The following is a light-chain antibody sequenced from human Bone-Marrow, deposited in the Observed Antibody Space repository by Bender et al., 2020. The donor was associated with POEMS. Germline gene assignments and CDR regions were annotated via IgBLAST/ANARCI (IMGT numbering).Light chain of an antibody. CDR2: YDD. CDR3: ATWDDNRRGPV. V-gene: IGLV1-36*01. J-gene: IGLJ3*02. CDR1: SSNIGNHG. Sequence: QSVLTQPPSVSGAPGQRVLISCTGSSSNIGNHGVNWYQQLPGEAPKLLIYYDDLLTPGVSDRFSASQSGTSASLGISELQAEDEAVYYWATWDDNRRGPVFGGGTEL.